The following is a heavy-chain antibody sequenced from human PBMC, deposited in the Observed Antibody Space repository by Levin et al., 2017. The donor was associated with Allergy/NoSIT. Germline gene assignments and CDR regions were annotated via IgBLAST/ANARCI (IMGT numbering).Heavy chain of an antibody. CDR2: IDPSDSYT. J-gene: IGHJ3*02. D-gene: IGHD3-9*01. Sequence: PGGSLRLSCKGSGYSFTSYWISWVRQMPGKGLEWMGRIDPSDSYTNYSPSFQGHVTISADKSISTAYLQWSSLKASDTAMYYCARLTRDDILTGYYKAPTDAFDIWGQGTMVTVSS. CDR1: GYSFTSYW. V-gene: IGHV5-10-1*01. CDR3: ARLTRDDILTGYYKAPTDAFDI.